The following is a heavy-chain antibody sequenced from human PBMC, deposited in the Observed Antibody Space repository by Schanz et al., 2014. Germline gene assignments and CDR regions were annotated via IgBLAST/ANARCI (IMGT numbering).Heavy chain of an antibody. CDR3: AKRCSSTSCSHGAFDI. J-gene: IGHJ3*02. CDR2: ISSSGNRA. CDR1: GLTFDIYA. Sequence: LAESGGSLVQPGGSLRLSCAASGLTFDIYAMSWVRQAPGKGLEWVSGISSSGNRAYYADSVKGRFTISRDNSKNTLYLQMNSLRDEDTAMYYCAKRCSSTSCSHGAFDIWGQGTMVTVSS. D-gene: IGHD2-2*01. V-gene: IGHV3-23*04.